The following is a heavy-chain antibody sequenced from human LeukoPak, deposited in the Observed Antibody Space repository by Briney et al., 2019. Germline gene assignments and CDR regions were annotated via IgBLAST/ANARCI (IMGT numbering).Heavy chain of an antibody. CDR3: AILPSHCSSTSCWWFDP. D-gene: IGHD2-2*01. Sequence: SETLSLTCSVSVVSISSLTWIRQPPGKGLEWIGYIYYSGSTNYNPSLKSRVTISVDTSKNQFSLKLSSVTAADTAVYYCAILPSHCSSTSCWWFDPWGQGTLVTVSS. CDR1: VVSISS. J-gene: IGHJ5*02. CDR2: IYYSGST. V-gene: IGHV4-59*08.